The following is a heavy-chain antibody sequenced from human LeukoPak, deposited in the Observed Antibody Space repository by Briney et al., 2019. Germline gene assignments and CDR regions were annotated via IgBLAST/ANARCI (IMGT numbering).Heavy chain of an antibody. J-gene: IGHJ6*04. CDR3: ARGFVLSKFPNYYYYYGMDV. CDR1: GGTFSSYA. CDR2: IIPIFGTA. Sequence: SVKVSCKASGGTFSSYATSWVRQAPGQGLEWMGGIIPIFGTANYAQKVQGRVTITADKSTSTAYMELSSLRSEDTAVYYCARGFVLSKFPNYYYYYGMDVWGKGTTVTVSS. D-gene: IGHD3-10*01. V-gene: IGHV1-69*06.